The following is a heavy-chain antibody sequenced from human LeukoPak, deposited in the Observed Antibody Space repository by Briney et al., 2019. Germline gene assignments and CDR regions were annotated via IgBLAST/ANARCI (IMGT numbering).Heavy chain of an antibody. V-gene: IGHV3-23*01. CDR2: ITSGGDTT. J-gene: IGHJ4*02. CDR3: AKDIYGDLYY. Sequence: GGSLRLSCAASGFIFSSYAMNWVRQAPGKGLEWVSIITSGGDTTFYADSVKGRFTISRDNSKNTLYLQMNSLRAEDTAVYYCAKDIYGDLYYWGQGTLVTVSS. D-gene: IGHD4-17*01. CDR1: GFIFSSYA.